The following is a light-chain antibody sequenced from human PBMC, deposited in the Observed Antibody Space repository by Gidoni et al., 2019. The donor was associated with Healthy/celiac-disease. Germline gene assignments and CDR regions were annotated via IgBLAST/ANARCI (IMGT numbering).Light chain of an antibody. CDR1: QSISSR. Sequence: DIQMTQSPSTLSASVGDRVAITCRASQSISSRLAWCQQKPGKAPKLLSYKASSLESGVPSMFSGSGSGTAFTLTISSLQPDDFATYYCQQYNSYWRTFGQGTKVEIK. V-gene: IGKV1-5*03. CDR3: QQYNSYWRT. CDR2: KAS. J-gene: IGKJ1*01.